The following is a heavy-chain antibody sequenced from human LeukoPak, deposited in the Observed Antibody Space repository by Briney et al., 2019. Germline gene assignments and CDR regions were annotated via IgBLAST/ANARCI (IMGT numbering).Heavy chain of an antibody. V-gene: IGHV3-33*01. CDR3: ARRRGYSGYDLDY. CDR2: IWYDGSNK. Sequence: GGSLRLSCAASGFTFSSYGMHWVRQAPGKGLEWVAVIWYDGSNKYYADSVKGRFTISKDNSKDTLYLQMNSLRAEDTAVYYCARRRGYSGYDLDYWGQGTLVTVSS. CDR1: GFTFSSYG. J-gene: IGHJ4*02. D-gene: IGHD5-12*01.